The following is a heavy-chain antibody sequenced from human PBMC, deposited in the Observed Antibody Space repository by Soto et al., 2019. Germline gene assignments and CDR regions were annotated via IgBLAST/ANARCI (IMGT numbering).Heavy chain of an antibody. CDR2: IRSKTDGGTT. V-gene: IGHV3-15*01. CDR3: TSQGIGTFNY. D-gene: IGHD1-7*01. J-gene: IGHJ4*02. Sequence: EVQLVESGGGLVKPGGSLRLSCAASGLTLSNAWMAWVRQVPGKGLQFVGRIRSKTDGGTTDYAAPVEGRFTVSRDDSKNTLNPQMNSLTTEDTDVYYCTSQGIGTFNYWGQGTLVTVSS. CDR1: GLTLSNAW.